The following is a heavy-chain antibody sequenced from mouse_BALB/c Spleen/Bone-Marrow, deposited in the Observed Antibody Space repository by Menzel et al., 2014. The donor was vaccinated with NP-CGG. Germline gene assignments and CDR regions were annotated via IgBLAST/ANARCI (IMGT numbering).Heavy chain of an antibody. CDR2: IRNKAKGYTT. Sequence: EVQLVESGGGLVQSGGSLRLSCATSGFTFTDYYMSWVRQPPGKALVWLGFIRNKAKGYTTEYGASVKGRFTISRDNSQSTLYLQMNTLGAEDSATYYCARDINYDIYWYFDVWGAGTTVTVSS. D-gene: IGHD2-4*01. J-gene: IGHJ1*01. CDR1: GFTFTDYY. CDR3: ARDINYDIYWYFDV. V-gene: IGHV7-3*02.